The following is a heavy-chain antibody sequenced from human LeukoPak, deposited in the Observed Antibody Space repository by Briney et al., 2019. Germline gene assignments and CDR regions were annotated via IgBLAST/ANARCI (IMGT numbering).Heavy chain of an antibody. CDR3: ARGGSSRPFDY. J-gene: IGHJ4*02. Sequence: SETLSPTCTVSGGSISSGSYYWSWIRQPAGKGLKWIGRIYTSGSTNYNPSLKSRVTISVDTSKNQFSLKLSSVTAADTAVYYCARGGSSRPFDYWGQGTLVTVSS. CDR2: IYTSGST. D-gene: IGHD6-13*01. CDR1: GGSISSGSYY. V-gene: IGHV4-61*02.